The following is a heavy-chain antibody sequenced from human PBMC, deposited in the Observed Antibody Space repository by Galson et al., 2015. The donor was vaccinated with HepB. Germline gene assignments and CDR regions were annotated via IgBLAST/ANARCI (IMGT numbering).Heavy chain of an antibody. CDR3: ARAFRNVLLSRFYFDY. D-gene: IGHD3-10*01. J-gene: IGHJ4*02. Sequence: SVKVSCKASGGTFSSYAISWVRQAPGQGLEWMGGIIPIFGTANYAQKFQGRVTITADESTSTAYMELSSLRSEDTAVYYCARAFRNVLLSRFYFDYWGQGTLVTVSS. V-gene: IGHV1-69*13. CDR1: GGTFSSYA. CDR2: IIPIFGTA.